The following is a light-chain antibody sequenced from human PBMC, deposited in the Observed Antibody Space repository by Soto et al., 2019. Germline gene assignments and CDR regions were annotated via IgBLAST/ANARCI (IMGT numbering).Light chain of an antibody. CDR2: DVS. CDR1: QGVTTN. J-gene: IGKJ1*01. V-gene: IGKV3-15*01. Sequence: VMTQSPGTLFASPGERATLSCRAGQGVTTNFAWYQQKSGQSPRLLIYDVSIRATGVPARFSGTGSETDFTLTISGLQSDDSAVYFCQQYNNWPYSFGQGTKVEIK. CDR3: QQYNNWPYS.